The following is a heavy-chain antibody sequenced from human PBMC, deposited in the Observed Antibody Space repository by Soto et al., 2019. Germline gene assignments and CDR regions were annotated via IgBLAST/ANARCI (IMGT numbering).Heavy chain of an antibody. J-gene: IGHJ5*02. CDR1: GFSLTTSGVG. CDR3: ANRTTTVTWWFDP. CDR2: IYWDDDK. Sequence: QITLKESGPPLVKPTQTLRLTCTFSGFSLTTSGVGLGWIRQPPGKALEWLALIYWDDDKRYSPSLKSRLTITTDTSNTQVGLTTPNMDPADTATYFCANRTTTVTWWFDPWGQGTLVTVSS. D-gene: IGHD4-17*01. V-gene: IGHV2-5*02.